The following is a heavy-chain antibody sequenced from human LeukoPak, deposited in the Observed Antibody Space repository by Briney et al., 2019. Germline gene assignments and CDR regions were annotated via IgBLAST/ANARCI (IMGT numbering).Heavy chain of an antibody. CDR1: GFTLDDYA. V-gene: IGHV3-9*01. J-gene: IGHJ6*02. CDR2: ISWNSGSI. D-gene: IGHD2-15*01. Sequence: GRSLRLSCAASGFTLDDYAMHWRRQAPGKDMEGVSGISWNSGSIGYADSVKGRFTISRDNAKNSLYLQMNSLRAEDTALYYCAKDMGACSGGSCYSAQAYGMDVWGQGTTVTVSS. CDR3: AKDMGACSGGSCYSAQAYGMDV.